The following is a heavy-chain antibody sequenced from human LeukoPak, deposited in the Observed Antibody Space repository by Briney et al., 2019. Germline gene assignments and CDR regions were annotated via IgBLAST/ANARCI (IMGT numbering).Heavy chain of an antibody. V-gene: IGHV4-34*01. CDR1: GGSCSGYY. CDR3: ARGVSRYYDILTGYVYYYYMDV. J-gene: IGHJ6*03. CDR2: INHSGST. D-gene: IGHD3-9*01. Sequence: SETLSLTCAVYGGSCSGYYWSWIRQPPGKGLEWIGEINHSGSTNYNPSLKSRFTISVDTSKNQFSLKLSSVTAADTAVYYCARGVSRYYDILTGYVYYYYMDVWGKGTTVTVSS.